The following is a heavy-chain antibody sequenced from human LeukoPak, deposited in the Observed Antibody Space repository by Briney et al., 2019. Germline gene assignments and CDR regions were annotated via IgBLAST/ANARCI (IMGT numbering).Heavy chain of an antibody. V-gene: IGHV1-18*04. J-gene: IGHJ3*02. CDR3: ARASNDAFDI. Sequence: GASVKVSCKASGYTFTSYGISWVRQPPAQGLEWMGWISAYNGNTNYAQKLQGRDTMATDTSTSTAYMELRSLRSDDTAVYYCARASNDAFDIWGQGTMVTVSS. CDR2: ISAYNGNT. CDR1: GYTFTSYG.